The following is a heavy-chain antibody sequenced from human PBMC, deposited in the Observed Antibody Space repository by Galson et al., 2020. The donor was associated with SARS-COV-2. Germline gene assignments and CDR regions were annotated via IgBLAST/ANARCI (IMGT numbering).Heavy chain of an antibody. CDR1: GFSPSTSGVG. CDR2: IYWDDDK. CDR3: AHSPWIQLWLPYFDY. Sequence: SGPTLVKPTQTLTLTCTFSGFSPSTSGVGVGWIRQPPGKALEWLALIYWDDDKRYSPSLKSRLTITKDTSKNQVVLTMTNMDPVDTATYYCAHSPWIQLWLPYFDYWGQGTLGTVSS. D-gene: IGHD5-18*01. V-gene: IGHV2-5*02. J-gene: IGHJ4*02.